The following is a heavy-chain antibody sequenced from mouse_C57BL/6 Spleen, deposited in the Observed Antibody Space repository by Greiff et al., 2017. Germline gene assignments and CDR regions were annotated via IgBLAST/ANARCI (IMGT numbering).Heavy chain of an antibody. CDR1: GYTFTSYW. J-gene: IGHJ4*01. CDR3: AREELAYYAMDY. CDR2: IHPNSGST. Sequence: QVQLQQSGAELVKPGASVKLSCKASGYTFTSYWMHWVKQRPGQGLEWIGMIHPNSGSTNYNEKFKSKATLTVDKSSSTAYMQRSSLTSEDSAVXYCAREELAYYAMDYWGQGTSVTVSS. V-gene: IGHV1-64*01.